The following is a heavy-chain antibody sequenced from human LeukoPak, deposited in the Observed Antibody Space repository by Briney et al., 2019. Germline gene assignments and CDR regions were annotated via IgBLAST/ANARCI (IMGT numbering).Heavy chain of an antibody. Sequence: SETLSLTCTVSGGSISSGLYYWSWIRQPAGKGLEWIGRIYTSGSTNYNPSLKSRVTISVDTSKNQFSLKLSSVTAADTAVYYCAVDSVRGVLGFDPWGQGTLVTVSS. CDR1: GGSISSGLYY. CDR2: IYTSGST. CDR3: AVDSVRGVLGFDP. D-gene: IGHD3-10*01. J-gene: IGHJ5*02. V-gene: IGHV4-61*02.